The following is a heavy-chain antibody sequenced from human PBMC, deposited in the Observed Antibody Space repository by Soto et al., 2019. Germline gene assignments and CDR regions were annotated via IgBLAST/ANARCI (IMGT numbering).Heavy chain of an antibody. CDR1: GFTFSNYN. D-gene: IGHD1-1*01. CDR3: ASSLNDVNY. Sequence: PGGSLRLSCAGSGFTFSNYNMNWVRQAPGKGLEWVSYISSSSSTIYYADSVKGRFTISRDNAKNSLYLQMNSLRAEDTAVYYCASSLNDVNYWGQGTLVTVSS. CDR2: ISSSSSTI. J-gene: IGHJ4*02. V-gene: IGHV3-48*01.